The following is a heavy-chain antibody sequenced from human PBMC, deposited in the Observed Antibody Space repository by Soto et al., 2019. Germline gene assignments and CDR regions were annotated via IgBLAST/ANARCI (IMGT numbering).Heavy chain of an antibody. V-gene: IGHV3-48*01. CDR1: GFTFSSYS. J-gene: IGHJ6*03. CDR2: ISSSSSTI. Sequence: PGGSLRLSCAASGFTFSSYSMNWVRQAPGKGLEWVSYISSSSSTIYYADSVKGRFTISRDNAKNSLYLQMNSLRAEDTAVYYCARCNIAVAAVYYNYYMDVWGKGTTVTSP. CDR3: ARCNIAVAAVYYNYYMDV. D-gene: IGHD6-19*01.